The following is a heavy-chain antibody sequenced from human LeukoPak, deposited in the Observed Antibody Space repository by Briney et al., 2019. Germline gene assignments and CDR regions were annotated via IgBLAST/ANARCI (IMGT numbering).Heavy chain of an antibody. Sequence: ASVKVSCKASGGTFSSYAISWVRQAPGQGLEWMGGIIPIFGIANYAQKFQGRVTITTDESTSTAYMGLSSLRSEDTAVHYCARGNTFGTTLTYNWFDPWGQGTLVTVSS. CDR3: ARGNTFGTTLTYNWFDP. CDR2: IIPIFGIA. D-gene: IGHD1-7*01. J-gene: IGHJ5*02. CDR1: GGTFSSYA. V-gene: IGHV1-69*05.